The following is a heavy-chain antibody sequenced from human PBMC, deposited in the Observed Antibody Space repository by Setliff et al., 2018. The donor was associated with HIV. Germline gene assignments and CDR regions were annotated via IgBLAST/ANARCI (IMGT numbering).Heavy chain of an antibody. Sequence: GGSLRLSCAASGFTFSSYGMHWVRQTPGKGLEWVAVIWYDGSNKYYADSVKGRFTISRDNSKNTLYLQMNSLRAEDTAVYYCAKDLVTTTGPDYWGQGTLVTVSS. D-gene: IGHD1-1*01. CDR1: GFTFSSYG. CDR2: IWYDGSNK. CDR3: AKDLVTTTGPDY. J-gene: IGHJ4*02. V-gene: IGHV3-33*06.